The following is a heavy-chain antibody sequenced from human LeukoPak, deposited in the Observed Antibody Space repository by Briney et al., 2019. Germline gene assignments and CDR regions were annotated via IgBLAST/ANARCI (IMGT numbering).Heavy chain of an antibody. CDR2: ICPSGATT. CDR1: GFTFTNYA. V-gene: IGHV3-23*01. CDR3: AKGGIKRFGLVTDWFDP. J-gene: IGHJ5*02. Sequence: GGSLRLSCAASGFTFTNYAMSWVRQAPGKGLEWFSSICPSGATTFYANSVKGRFIISRDISKNTLYLQMNGLRAEDAAIYYCAKGGIKRFGLVTDWFDPWGQGTLVTVSS. D-gene: IGHD3-3*01.